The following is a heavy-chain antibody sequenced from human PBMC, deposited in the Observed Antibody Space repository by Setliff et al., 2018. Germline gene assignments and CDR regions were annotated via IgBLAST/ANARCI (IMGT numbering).Heavy chain of an antibody. CDR1: GFTVSGNN. CDR2: IYTGGRT. D-gene: IGHD3-10*01. J-gene: IGHJ5*01. CDR3: ARDRGGTNPWFDF. Sequence: GGSLRLSCVGSGFTVSGNNMNWVRQAPGKGLEWVSAIYTGGRTDSADFVKGRFTISRDGSKNTLYLHLSSLRVEDTATYYCARDRGGTNPWFDFWGQGTQVTVSS. V-gene: IGHV3-53*01.